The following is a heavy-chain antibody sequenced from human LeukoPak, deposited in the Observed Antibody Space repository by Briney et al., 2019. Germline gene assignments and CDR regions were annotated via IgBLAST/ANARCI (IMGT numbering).Heavy chain of an antibody. CDR2: IYYSGST. J-gene: IGHJ3*02. Sequence: PSETLSLTCTVSGVSISSYYWSWIRQPPGKGLEWIGYIYYSGSTNYNPSLKSRVTISVDTSKNQFSLKLSSVTAADTAVYYCAREGVLRYFDWSGGSDAFDIWGQGTMVTVSS. CDR1: GVSISSYY. D-gene: IGHD3-9*01. V-gene: IGHV4-59*01. CDR3: AREGVLRYFDWSGGSDAFDI.